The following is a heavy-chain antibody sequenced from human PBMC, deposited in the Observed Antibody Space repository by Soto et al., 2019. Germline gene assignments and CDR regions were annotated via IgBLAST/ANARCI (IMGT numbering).Heavy chain of an antibody. D-gene: IGHD6-13*01. J-gene: IGHJ4*02. CDR2: IYPGDFDT. CDR1: GYSFATYW. V-gene: IGHV5-51*01. Sequence: GESLKISCKGSGYSFATYWIGWVRQMPGKGLEWMGIIYPGDFDTRYSPSFQGQVTISVDKSISTAYLQWSSLEASDTAMYYCARTTWKLVDPYYFDYWGQGTLVTVSS. CDR3: ARTTWKLVDPYYFDY.